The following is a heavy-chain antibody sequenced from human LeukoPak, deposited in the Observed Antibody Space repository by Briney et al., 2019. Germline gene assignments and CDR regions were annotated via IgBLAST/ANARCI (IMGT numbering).Heavy chain of an antibody. V-gene: IGHV3-23*01. CDR2: INSGGST. Sequence: DGSLRLSCAASGFTFSTYAMSWARQAPGKGLEWISAINSGGSTYYADSVKGRFTISRDKSKSTLFLQMNSLRAEDTAVYYCTKRMLSGADSPFDYWGQETRDTVSS. CDR1: GFTFSTYA. J-gene: IGHJ4*02. CDR3: TKRMLSGADSPFDY. D-gene: IGHD5-12*01.